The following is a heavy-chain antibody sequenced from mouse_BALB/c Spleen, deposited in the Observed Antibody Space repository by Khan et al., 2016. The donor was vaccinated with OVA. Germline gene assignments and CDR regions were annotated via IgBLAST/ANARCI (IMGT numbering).Heavy chain of an antibody. Sequence: QVQLKESGPGLVAPSQSLSITCTVPGFSLSSNGVSWVRQPPGKGLEWLGVLWGDGSTNYHSTLKSRLIISKDNSKSQVFLKLNSLQTDDTATYYCAKFTPDYYSMDYWGQGTSVTVSS. CDR1: GFSLSSNG. J-gene: IGHJ4*01. V-gene: IGHV2-3*01. CDR2: LWGDGST. CDR3: AKFTPDYYSMDY.